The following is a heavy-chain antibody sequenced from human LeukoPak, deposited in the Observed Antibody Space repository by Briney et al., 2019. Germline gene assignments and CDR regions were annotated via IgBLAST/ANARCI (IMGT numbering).Heavy chain of an antibody. V-gene: IGHV4-34*01. J-gene: IGHJ5*02. Sequence: SETLSLTCAVYGGSLSGYYWSWIRQPPGKGLEWIGEINHSGSTNYNPSLKSRVTISVDTSKNQSSLKLSSVTAADTAVYYCARVRDIVVVVAATEENWFDPWGQGTLVTVSS. D-gene: IGHD2-15*01. CDR3: ARVRDIVVVVAATEENWFDP. CDR1: GGSLSGYY. CDR2: INHSGST.